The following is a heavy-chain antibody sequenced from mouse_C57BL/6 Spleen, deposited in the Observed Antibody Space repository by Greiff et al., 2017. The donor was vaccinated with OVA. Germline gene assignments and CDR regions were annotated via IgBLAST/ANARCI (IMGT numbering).Heavy chain of an antibody. CDR1: GYTFTDYY. CDR2: IFPGSGRT. Sequence: VQLQESGPELVKPGASVKISCKASGYTFTDYYINWVKQRPGQGLEWIGWIFPGSGRTYYTEKFKGKGTLTVDKSSSTAYMLLSSLTSEDSAVYFCARCGPTADYIDYWGQGTSLTVSS. V-gene: IGHV1-75*01. CDR3: ARCGPTADYIDY. D-gene: IGHD1-2*01. J-gene: IGHJ2*02.